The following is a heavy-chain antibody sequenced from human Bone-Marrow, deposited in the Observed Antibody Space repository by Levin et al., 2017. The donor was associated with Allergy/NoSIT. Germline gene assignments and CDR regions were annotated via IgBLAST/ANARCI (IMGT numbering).Heavy chain of an antibody. V-gene: IGHV3-23*01. CDR1: GFTFSSYV. D-gene: IGHD2-15*01. CDR3: AKMGEEFLGGYCSGVDCSYYFDS. Sequence: HAGGSLRLSCAASGFTFSSYVVNWVRQVPGKGLEWVSAISGSGASTAYADSVKGRFTISRDNSRNTLYLQMNSLRAEDTAIYYCAKMGEEFLGGYCSGVDCSYYFDSWGQGTLVTVSS. J-gene: IGHJ4*02. CDR2: ISGSGAST.